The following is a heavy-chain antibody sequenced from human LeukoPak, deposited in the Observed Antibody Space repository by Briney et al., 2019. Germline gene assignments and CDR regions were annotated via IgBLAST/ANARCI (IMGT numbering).Heavy chain of an antibody. CDR1: GFTFSSYG. J-gene: IGHJ4*02. CDR2: ISFSGSTM. Sequence: GGSLRLSCAASGFTFSSYGMHWVRQAPGKGLEWVSYISFSGSTMSYADSVKGRFTISRDNAKKSLYLQMNSLRAEDTAVYYCARGVPIDYWGQGTLVTVSS. V-gene: IGHV3-48*04. D-gene: IGHD1-1*01. CDR3: ARGVPIDY.